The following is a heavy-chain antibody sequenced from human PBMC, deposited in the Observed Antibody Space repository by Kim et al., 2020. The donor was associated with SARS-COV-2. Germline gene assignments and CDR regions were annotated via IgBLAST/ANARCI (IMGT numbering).Heavy chain of an antibody. J-gene: IGHJ4*02. Sequence: YSGGSTYYADSVKGRFTISRDNSKNTLYLQMNSRRAEDTAVYYCAIDRDYWGQGTLVTVSS. V-gene: IGHV3-66*01. CDR3: AIDRDY. CDR2: YSGGST.